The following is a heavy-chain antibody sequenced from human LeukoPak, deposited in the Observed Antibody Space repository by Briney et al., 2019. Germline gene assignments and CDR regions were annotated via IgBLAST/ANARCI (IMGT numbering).Heavy chain of an antibody. V-gene: IGHV3-7*05. CDR2: IRDDGTEK. Sequence: GGSLRLSCAASGFSFSSYGMSWVRQAPGKGLEWVANIRDDGTEKYYVDSVKGRFTISRDNAKNSLYLQMNILRAEDTAVYLCARESTTGGFDFWGHETLVTV. J-gene: IGHJ4*01. CDR1: GFSFSSYG. D-gene: IGHD1-1*01. CDR3: ARESTTGGFDF.